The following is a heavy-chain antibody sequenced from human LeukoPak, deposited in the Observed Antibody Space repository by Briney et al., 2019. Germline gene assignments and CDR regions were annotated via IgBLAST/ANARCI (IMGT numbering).Heavy chain of an antibody. CDR2: FSGTSTN. V-gene: IGHV3-23*01. J-gene: IGHJ4*02. Sequence: GGSLRLSCAASGFTFSSYAMSWVRQAPGKGLEWVSTFSGTSTNSYADAVKGRFTISRDNSKNTVYLQMNSLRADDTAVYYCAKERSSGWPFDYWGQGTLVTVSS. CDR1: GFTFSSYA. D-gene: IGHD6-19*01. CDR3: AKERSSGWPFDY.